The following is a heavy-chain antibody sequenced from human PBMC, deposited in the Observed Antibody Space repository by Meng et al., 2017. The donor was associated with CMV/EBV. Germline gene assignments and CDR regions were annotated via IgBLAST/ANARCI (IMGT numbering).Heavy chain of an antibody. CDR2: IKQDGSEK. J-gene: IGHJ6*02. D-gene: IGHD2-2*01. Sequence: RGSLRLSCAASGFTFSSYWMSWVRQAPGKGLEWVANIKQDGSEKYYVDSVKGRFTISRDNAKNSLYLQMNSLRAEDTAVYYCARESLDCSSTAPPCVDYYGMDVWGQGTTVTVSS. CDR3: ARESLDCSSTAPPCVDYYGMDV. V-gene: IGHV3-7*01. CDR1: GFTFSSYW.